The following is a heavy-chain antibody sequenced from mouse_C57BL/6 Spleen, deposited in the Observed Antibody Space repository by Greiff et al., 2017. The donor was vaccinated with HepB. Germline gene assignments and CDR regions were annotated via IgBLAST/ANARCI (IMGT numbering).Heavy chain of an antibody. CDR3: ARRGTTVVALDAMDY. Sequence: EVKLQESGGGLVQPGGSLKLSCAASGFTFSDYYMYWVRQTPEKRLEWVAYISNGGGSTYYPDTVKGRFTISRDNAKNTLYLQMSRLKSEDTAMYYCARRGTTVVALDAMDYWGQGTSVTVSS. CDR1: GFTFSDYY. J-gene: IGHJ4*01. V-gene: IGHV5-12*01. CDR2: ISNGGGST. D-gene: IGHD1-1*01.